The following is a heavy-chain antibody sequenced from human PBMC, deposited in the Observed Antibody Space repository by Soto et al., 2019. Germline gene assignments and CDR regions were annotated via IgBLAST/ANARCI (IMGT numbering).Heavy chain of an antibody. CDR1: GGSISSGGYS. J-gene: IGHJ4*02. CDR2: TYHSGRT. V-gene: IGHV4-30-2*01. CDR3: ARGGYSGYDFDY. Sequence: TLSLTCAVSGGSISSGGYSWSRIRQPPGKGLEWIGNTYHSGRTNYNPSLKSRVTLSVDSSKNQFSLKLSSVTAADTAVYYCARGGYSGYDFDYWGQGTLVTVSS. D-gene: IGHD5-12*01.